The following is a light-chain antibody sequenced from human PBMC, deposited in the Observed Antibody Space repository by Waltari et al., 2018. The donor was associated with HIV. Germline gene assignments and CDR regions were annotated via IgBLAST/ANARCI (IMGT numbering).Light chain of an antibody. CDR2: GAS. Sequence: EIVMTQSPGALSVSLGERATLSCRASQSVTTNLAWYQQKPGQAPRLLIFGASTRATGIPARFSGSGSGTEFTLTISSLQSEDFALYYCQQYSKWPPYTFGQGTKLEIK. CDR1: QSVTTN. J-gene: IGKJ2*01. CDR3: QQYSKWPPYT. V-gene: IGKV3-15*01.